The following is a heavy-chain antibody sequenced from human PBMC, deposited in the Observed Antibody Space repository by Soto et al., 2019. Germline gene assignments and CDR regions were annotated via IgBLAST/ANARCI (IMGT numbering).Heavy chain of an antibody. CDR3: VKGGPGYSSSWSLYYFDY. Sequence: GGSLRLSCSASGFTFSSYAMHWVRQAPGKGLEYVSAISSNGGSTYYADSVKGRFTISRDNSKNTLYLQMSSLRAEDTAVYYCVKGGPGYSSSWSLYYFDYWGQGTLVTVSS. CDR2: ISSNGGST. CDR1: GFTFSSYA. V-gene: IGHV3-64D*06. D-gene: IGHD6-13*01. J-gene: IGHJ4*02.